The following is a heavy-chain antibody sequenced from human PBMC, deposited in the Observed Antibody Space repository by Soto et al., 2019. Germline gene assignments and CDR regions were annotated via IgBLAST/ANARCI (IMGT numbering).Heavy chain of an antibody. Sequence: VQLVQSGGEVKRPGTSVKVSCEASGYSFANYGITWVRQAPGQGLEWMGWISGYNSNTNYAQKFEGRVTMTKDTTKSTAYLEARSLRFDYTAVYYCGRERQWEPVLYWGQGTPVTVSS. CDR3: GRERQWEPVLY. J-gene: IGHJ4*02. V-gene: IGHV1-18*01. D-gene: IGHD1-26*01. CDR1: GYSFANYG. CDR2: ISGYNSNT.